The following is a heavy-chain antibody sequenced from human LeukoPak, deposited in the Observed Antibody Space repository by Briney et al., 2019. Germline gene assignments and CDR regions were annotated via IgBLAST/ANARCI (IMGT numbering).Heavy chain of an antibody. D-gene: IGHD6-6*01. V-gene: IGHV4-39*07. CDR1: GGSISSSSYY. Sequence: SETLSLTCTVSGGSISSSSYYWGWIRQPPGKGLEWIGSIYYSGSTYYNPSLKSRVTISVDTSKNQFSLKLSPVTAADTAVYYCARVIPTRGRIADRGRGNWFDPWGQGTLVTVSS. CDR3: ARVIPTRGRIADRGRGNWFDP. CDR2: IYYSGST. J-gene: IGHJ5*02.